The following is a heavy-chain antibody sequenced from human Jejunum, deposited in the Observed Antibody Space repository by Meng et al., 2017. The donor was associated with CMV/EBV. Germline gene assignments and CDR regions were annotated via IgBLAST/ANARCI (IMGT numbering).Heavy chain of an antibody. CDR3: ARGSIFVSFDS. CDR1: GGSIGSGDYY. D-gene: IGHD3-3*01. CDR2: IHGTGST. V-gene: IGHV4-30-4*08. Sequence: VYQPESGPGLVKPPRPQSLTCSVSGGSIGSGDYYWSWIRKPPGKGLEWIGYIHGTGSTYYNPSLKSRVDISLGTSRNHFSLTLSSVTAEDTAVYFCARGSIFVSFDSWGQGTLVTVSS. J-gene: IGHJ4*02.